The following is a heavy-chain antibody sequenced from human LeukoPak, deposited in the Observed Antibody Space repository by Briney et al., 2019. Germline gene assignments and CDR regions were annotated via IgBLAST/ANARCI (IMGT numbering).Heavy chain of an antibody. CDR2: ISSNSSNI. D-gene: IGHD5-24*01. J-gene: IGHJ4*02. CDR1: GYTFSDYY. CDR3: ARVEDDYNYNQDD. Sequence: GGSLRLSCAASGYTFSDYYISWIRQAPGKGLEWVSYISSNSSNIYYADSVKGRVTISRDNAKNSLYLQMSSLRAEDTAVYYCARVEDDYNYNQDDWGQGTLVTVSS. V-gene: IGHV3-11*01.